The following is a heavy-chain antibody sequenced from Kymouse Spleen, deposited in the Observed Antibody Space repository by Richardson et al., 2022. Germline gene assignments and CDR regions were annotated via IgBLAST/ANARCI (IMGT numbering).Heavy chain of an antibody. CDR1: GYTFTGYY. Sequence: QVQLVQSGAEVKKPGASVKVSCKASGYTFTGYYMHWVRQAPGQGLEWMGWINPNSGGTNYAQKFQGWVTMTRDTSISTAYMELSRLRSDDTAVYYCARGRITMVRGVMGWFDPWGQGTLVTVSS. D-gene: IGHD3-10*01. V-gene: IGHV1-2*04. CDR2: INPNSGGT. CDR3: ARGRITMVRGVMGWFDP. J-gene: IGHJ5*02.